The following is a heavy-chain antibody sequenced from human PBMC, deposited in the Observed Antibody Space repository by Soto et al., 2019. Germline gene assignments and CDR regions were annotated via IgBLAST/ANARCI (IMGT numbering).Heavy chain of an antibody. D-gene: IGHD2-8*01. CDR1: GDSVSTNSAT. Sequence: PSQTLSLTCAISGDSVSTNSATWDWIRQSPSRGLEWLGRTYYRSTWNNDYAASVKGRITINPDTSNNQLSLQLNSVTPDDTAVYFCARLIGNSWLDSRGQGTLVTAPQ. CDR3: ARLIGNSWLDS. CDR2: TYYRSTWNN. V-gene: IGHV6-1*01. J-gene: IGHJ5*01.